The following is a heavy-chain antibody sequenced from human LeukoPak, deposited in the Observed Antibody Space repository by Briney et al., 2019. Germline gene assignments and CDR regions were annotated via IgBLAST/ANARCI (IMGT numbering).Heavy chain of an antibody. CDR2: INHSGST. J-gene: IGHJ4*02. Sequence: SETLSLTCAVYGGSFSGYYWSWIRQPPGEGLEWIGEINHSGSTNYNPSLKSRVTISVDTSKNQFSLKLSSVTAADTAVYYCALYSYGPNYFDYWGQGTLVTVSS. V-gene: IGHV4-34*01. CDR3: ALYSYGPNYFDY. CDR1: GGSFSGYY. D-gene: IGHD5-18*01.